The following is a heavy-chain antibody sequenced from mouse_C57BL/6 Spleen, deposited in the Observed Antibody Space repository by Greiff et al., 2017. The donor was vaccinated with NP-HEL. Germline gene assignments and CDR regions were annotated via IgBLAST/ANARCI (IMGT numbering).Heavy chain of an antibody. Sequence: VQLQQPGAELVRPGSSVKLSCKASGYTFTSYWMHWVKQRPIQGLEWIGNIDPSDSETHYNQKFKDKATLTVDKSSSTAYMQLSSLTSEDSAVYYCARGRVYYYGSSPFAYWGQGTLVTVSA. CDR3: ARGRVYYYGSSPFAY. J-gene: IGHJ3*01. D-gene: IGHD1-1*01. V-gene: IGHV1-52*01. CDR2: IDPSDSET. CDR1: GYTFTSYW.